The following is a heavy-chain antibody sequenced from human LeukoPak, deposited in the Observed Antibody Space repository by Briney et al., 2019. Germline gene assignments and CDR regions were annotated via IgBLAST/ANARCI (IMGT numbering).Heavy chain of an antibody. CDR2: ISDNGRNI. J-gene: IGHJ4*02. D-gene: IGHD3-22*01. CDR1: GFTFSDHY. CDR3: ARHVVAVGFDY. Sequence: GGSLRLSCAVSGFTFSDHYMGWIRQAPGKGLEWVSYISDNGRNIYYADSVKGRFTISRDNAKNSLYLQMNRLRAEDTAVYYCARHVVAVGFDYWGQGTLVTVSS. V-gene: IGHV3-11*04.